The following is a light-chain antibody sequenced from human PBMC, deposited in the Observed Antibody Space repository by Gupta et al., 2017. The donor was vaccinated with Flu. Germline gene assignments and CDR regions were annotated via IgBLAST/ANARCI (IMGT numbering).Light chain of an antibody. Sequence: EIVMTQSPATLSVSPGERATLYCRASQSVSTNLAWYQQRPGQAPRLLIYGASTRVTGIPARFSGSGYGTEFTLAITSRQSEDFAVYYCQQYDDWPPWTFGQGTKVEIK. CDR2: GAS. V-gene: IGKV3-15*01. CDR3: QQYDDWPPWT. J-gene: IGKJ1*01. CDR1: QSVSTN.